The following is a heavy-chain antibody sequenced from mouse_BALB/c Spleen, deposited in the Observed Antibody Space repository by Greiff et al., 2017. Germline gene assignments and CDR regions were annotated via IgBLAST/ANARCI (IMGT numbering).Heavy chain of an antibody. CDR3: ARKGPYGNYYFDY. CDR2: IDPYNGGT. D-gene: IGHD2-1*01. Sequence: EVQLQESGPELVKPGASVKVSCKASGYSFTDYNMYWVKQSHGKSLEWIGYIDPYNGGTSYNQKFKGKATLTVDKSSSTAYMELARLTSEDSAIYYCARKGPYGNYYFDYWGQGTTLTVSS. V-gene: IGHV1S135*01. CDR1: GYSFTDYN. J-gene: IGHJ2*01.